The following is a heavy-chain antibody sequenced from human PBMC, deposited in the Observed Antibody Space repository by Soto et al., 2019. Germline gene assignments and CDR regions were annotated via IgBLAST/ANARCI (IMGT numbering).Heavy chain of an antibody. V-gene: IGHV4-4*07. Sequence: QVQLQESGPGLVKPSDTLSLSSTVSGGSISSYYWNWIRQPAGKGLEWIGRIYSSVATNYNPSLKSRVTMSSDTSTNHFSLRLTSVTPADTAVYYCAREHKVVNDFEFWGQGILVTVSS. D-gene: IGHD2-15*01. J-gene: IGHJ4*02. CDR2: IYSSVAT. CDR3: AREHKVVNDFEF. CDR1: GGSISSYY.